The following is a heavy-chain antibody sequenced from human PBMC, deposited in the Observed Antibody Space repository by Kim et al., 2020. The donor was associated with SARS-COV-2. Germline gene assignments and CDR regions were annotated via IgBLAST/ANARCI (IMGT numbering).Heavy chain of an antibody. CDR1: GGSISSYY. CDR2: IYYSGST. Sequence: SETLSLTCTVSGGSISSYYWSWIRQPPGKGLEWIGYIYYSGSTNYNPSLKSRVTISVDTSKNQFSLKLSSVTAADTAVYYCARGTRSGFDYWGQGTLVTVSS. CDR3: ARGTRSGFDY. D-gene: IGHD2-2*01. V-gene: IGHV4-59*13. J-gene: IGHJ4*02.